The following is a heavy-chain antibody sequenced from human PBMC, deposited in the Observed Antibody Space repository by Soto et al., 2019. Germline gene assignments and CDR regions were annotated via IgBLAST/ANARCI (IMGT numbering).Heavy chain of an antibody. Sequence: GGSLRLSCTASGITFNNYALSWVRQAPGKGLEWVSGISANGANTFYADSVKGRFTVSRDNSKNTLSLQMNSLRAEDTAVYYCARELQVPLYYFDWSRIPFDYWGQGTLVTVSS. CDR2: ISANGANT. CDR3: ARELQVPLYYFDWSRIPFDY. CDR1: GITFNNYA. D-gene: IGHD3-9*01. V-gene: IGHV3-23*01. J-gene: IGHJ4*02.